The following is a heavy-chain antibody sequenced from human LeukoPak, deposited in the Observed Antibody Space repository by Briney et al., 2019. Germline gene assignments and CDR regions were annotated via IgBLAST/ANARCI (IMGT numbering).Heavy chain of an antibody. J-gene: IGHJ5*02. CDR2: IIPIFGTA. CDR1: GGTFSSYA. V-gene: IGHV1-69*13. D-gene: IGHD6-19*01. Sequence: ASVKVSCKASGGTFSSYAISWVRQAPGQGLEWMGRIIPIFGTANYAQKFQGRVTITADESTSTAYMELSSLRSEDTAVYYCARDGSSGWYTEVGFDPWGQGTLVTVSS. CDR3: ARDGSSGWYTEVGFDP.